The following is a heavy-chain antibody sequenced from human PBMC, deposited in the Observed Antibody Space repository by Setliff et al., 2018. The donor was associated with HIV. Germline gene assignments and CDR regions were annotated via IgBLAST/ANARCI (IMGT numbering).Heavy chain of an antibody. J-gene: IGHJ4*02. CDR2: IYSDGST. Sequence: GGSLRLSCAASGFSFSSYSMNWVRQAPGKGLEWVSTIYSDGSTYHRDSVKGRFTLSRDNSKNTVYLQVGSLRPDDTAMYYCARSRPYNSALDYWGQGTLVTVSS. D-gene: IGHD6-25*01. CDR1: GFSFSSYS. V-gene: IGHV3-66*02. CDR3: ARSRPYNSALDY.